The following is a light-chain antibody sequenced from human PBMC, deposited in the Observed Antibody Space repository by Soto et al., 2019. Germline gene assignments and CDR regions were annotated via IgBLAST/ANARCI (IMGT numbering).Light chain of an antibody. V-gene: IGLV2-23*01. CDR1: SSDVGSYNL. J-gene: IGLJ2*01. Sequence: QSALTQPASVSGSPGQSITISCTGTSSDVGSYNLVSWYQHHPGKAPKLMIYEGNKRPSGVSNRLSGSKSGNTASLTISGLQAEDEADHYCCSYAGSSTPVVFGGGTQLTVL. CDR3: CSYAGSSTPVV. CDR2: EGN.